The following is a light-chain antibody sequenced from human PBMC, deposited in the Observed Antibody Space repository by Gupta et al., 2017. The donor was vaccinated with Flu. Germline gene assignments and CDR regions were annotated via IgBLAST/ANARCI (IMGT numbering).Light chain of an antibody. CDR3: SSYAGNNNLV. V-gene: IGLV2-8*01. J-gene: IGLJ3*02. CDR1: SSDVGAYDY. CDR2: EVT. Sequence: TSSDVGAYDYVSWYQHHTGKGPKLMIYEVTKRPSGVPGRFSGSKSGNTASLTVSGLQAEDEADYYCSSYAGNNNLVFGGGTKLTVL.